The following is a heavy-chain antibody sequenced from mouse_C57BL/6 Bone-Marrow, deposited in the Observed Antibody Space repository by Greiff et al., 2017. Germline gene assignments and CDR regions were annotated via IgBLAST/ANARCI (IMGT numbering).Heavy chain of an antibody. CDR1: GYTFTDYY. CDR2: INPYNGGT. J-gene: IGHJ3*01. D-gene: IGHD2-2*01. Sequence: EVQLQQSGPVLVKPGASVKMSCKASGYTFTDYYMNWVKQSHGKSLEWIGVINPYNGGTSYNQKFKGKATLTVDKSSSTAYMELNSLTSEDSAVYYCARKKGYGYGWFAYWGQGTLVTVSA. CDR3: ARKKGYGYGWFAY. V-gene: IGHV1-19*01.